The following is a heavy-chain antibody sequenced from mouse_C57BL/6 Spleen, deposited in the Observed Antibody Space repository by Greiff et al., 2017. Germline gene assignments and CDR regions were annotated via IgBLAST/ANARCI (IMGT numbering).Heavy chain of an antibody. D-gene: IGHD2-4*01. Sequence: EVQRVESGGGLVQPKGSLKLSCAASGFSFNTYAMNWVRQAPGKGLEWVARIRSKSNNYATYYADSVKDRFTISRDDSESMLYLQMNNLKTEDTAVYCCVRHFYEYDGGDWYFDVWGTGTTVTVSS. CDR1: GFSFNTYA. CDR2: IRSKSNNYAT. J-gene: IGHJ1*03. CDR3: VRHFYEYDGGDWYFDV. V-gene: IGHV10-1*01.